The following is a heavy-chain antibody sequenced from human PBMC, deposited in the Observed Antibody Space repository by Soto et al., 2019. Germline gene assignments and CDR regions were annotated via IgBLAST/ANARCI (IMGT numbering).Heavy chain of an antibody. CDR3: ARGSQAGYYESGTFYCRVA. J-gene: IGHJ5*02. D-gene: IGHD3-10*01. V-gene: IGHV4-34*01. CDR1: GGSFHGYY. CDR2: INHSGSV. Sequence: SETLSLTCAVYGGSFHGYYWSWIRQPPGKGLEWIGEINHSGSVNFNPTFKSRVSISLDTSKTQMSLQLSSVSAADTAVYYCARGSQAGYYESGTFYCRVAWGQGTLVTVSS.